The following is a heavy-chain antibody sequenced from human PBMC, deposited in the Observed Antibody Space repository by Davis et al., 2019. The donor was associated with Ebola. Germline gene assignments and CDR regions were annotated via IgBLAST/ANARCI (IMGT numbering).Heavy chain of an antibody. J-gene: IGHJ5*02. V-gene: IGHV4-34*01. CDR2: INHSGST. CDR1: GGSFSGYY. CDR3: ARDRRFSPNWFDP. D-gene: IGHD3-3*01. Sequence: MPSETLSLTCAVYGGSFSGYYWSWIRQPPGKGLEWIGEINHSGSTNYNPSLKSRVTISVDTSKNQFSLKLSSVTAADTAVYYCARDRRFSPNWFDPWGQGTLVTVSS.